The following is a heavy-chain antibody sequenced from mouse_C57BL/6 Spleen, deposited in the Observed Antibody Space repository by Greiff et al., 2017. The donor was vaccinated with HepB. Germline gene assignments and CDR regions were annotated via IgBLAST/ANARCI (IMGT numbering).Heavy chain of an antibody. V-gene: IGHV1-82*01. J-gene: IGHJ2*01. Sequence: QVQLQQSGPELVKPGASVKISCKASGYAFSSSWMNWVKQRPGKGLEWIGRIYPGDGDTNYNGKFKGKATLTADKSSSTAYMQLSSLTSEDSAVYFCARPHYYGSSYTVYFDYWGQGTTLTVSS. CDR2: IYPGDGDT. CDR1: GYAFSSSW. D-gene: IGHD1-1*01. CDR3: ARPHYYGSSYTVYFDY.